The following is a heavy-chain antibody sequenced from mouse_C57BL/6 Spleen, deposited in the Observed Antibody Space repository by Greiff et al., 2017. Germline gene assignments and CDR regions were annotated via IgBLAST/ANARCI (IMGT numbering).Heavy chain of an antibody. CDR3: ARESPYAMDY. CDR2: INPSSGYT. J-gene: IGHJ4*01. CDR1: GYTFTSYT. Sequence: QVQLKQSGAELARLGASVKMSCKASGYTFTSYTMHWVKQRPGQGLEWIGYINPSSGYTKYNQKFKDKATLTADKSSSTAYMQLSSLTSEDSAVYYCARESPYAMDYWGQGTSVTVSS. V-gene: IGHV1-4*01.